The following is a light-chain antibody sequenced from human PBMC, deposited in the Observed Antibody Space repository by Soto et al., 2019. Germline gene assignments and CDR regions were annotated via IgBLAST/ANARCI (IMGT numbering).Light chain of an antibody. CDR3: EAWDDSLNAL. Sequence: QSVLTQPPSASGTPGQRVTISCSGGSSNIGSNPVNWYQQLPGADPKLLIYIDDQRPSGVPDRFSGSKSGNSASLAISGLQPEDEADYYCEAWDDSLNALFGNGTKVTVL. J-gene: IGLJ1*01. V-gene: IGLV1-44*01. CDR2: IDD. CDR1: SSNIGSNP.